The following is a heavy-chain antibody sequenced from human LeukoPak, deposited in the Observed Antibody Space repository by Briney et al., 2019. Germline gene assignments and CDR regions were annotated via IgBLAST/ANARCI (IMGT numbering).Heavy chain of an antibody. V-gene: IGHV4-34*12. CDR1: GGSFSSYS. D-gene: IGHD1-26*01. CDR3: ARSYYPPRWYFDL. CDR2: IIEKGNA. Sequence: PSETLSLTCALYGGSFSSYSWSWTWIRQTPEKGLEWIGEIIEKGNANYNPSLKSRVTIDLDTSKNQFSLKLTSMTAADTAMYYCARSYYPPRWYFDLWGRGTLVTVSS. J-gene: IGHJ2*01.